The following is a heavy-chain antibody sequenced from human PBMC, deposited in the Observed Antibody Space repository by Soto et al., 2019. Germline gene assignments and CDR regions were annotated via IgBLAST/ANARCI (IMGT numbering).Heavy chain of an antibody. CDR2: VFHTGTT. V-gene: IGHV4-4*02. Sequence: QVQLQESGPGLVKPSGTLSLTCAVSGDSVSSPYYWCWVRQPPGKGLEWIGEVFHTGTTSYNPSLRSRVTISMDKSINQFSLDLSSVTAADTAVYHCARSAGWYAIHAWGPGTLV. CDR3: ARSAGWYAIHA. J-gene: IGHJ5*02. CDR1: GDSVSSPYY. D-gene: IGHD6-19*01.